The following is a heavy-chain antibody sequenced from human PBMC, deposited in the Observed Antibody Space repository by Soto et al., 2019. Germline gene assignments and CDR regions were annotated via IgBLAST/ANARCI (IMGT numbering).Heavy chain of an antibody. V-gene: IGHV4-39*01. CDR3: ARLSTQIVVGTAVPGWFDP. CDR1: GDSMSSTSYR. D-gene: IGHD2-21*02. CDR2: LFYRGNT. J-gene: IGHJ5*02. Sequence: SETLSLTCTVAGDSMSSTSYRLAWIRQTPGKGLEWIGSLFYRGNTDYNPSLRSRATISVDTSKNQFSLRVRSVTAADTAVYYCARLSTQIVVGTAVPGWFDPWGQGALV.